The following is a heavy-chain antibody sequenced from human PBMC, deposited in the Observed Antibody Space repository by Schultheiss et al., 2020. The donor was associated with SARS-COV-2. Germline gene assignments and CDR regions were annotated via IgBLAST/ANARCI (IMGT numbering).Heavy chain of an antibody. CDR1: GGSISSYY. CDR3: ARWNAAVAGTRPRDYYYGMDV. V-gene: IGHV4-34*01. CDR2: INHSGST. Sequence: SETLSLTCTVSGGSISSYYWSWIRQPPGKGLEWIGEINHSGSTNYNPSLKSRVTISVDTSKNQFSLKLSSVTAADTAVYYCARWNAAVAGTRPRDYYYGMDVWGQGTTVTVSS. D-gene: IGHD6-19*01. J-gene: IGHJ6*02.